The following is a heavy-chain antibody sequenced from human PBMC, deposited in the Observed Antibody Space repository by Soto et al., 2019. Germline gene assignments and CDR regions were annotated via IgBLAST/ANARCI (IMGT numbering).Heavy chain of an antibody. D-gene: IGHD4-4*01. Sequence: QVHLVQSGAEVKKPGSSVKVSCKASGDTFINSAFSWVRQAPGQGLEWMGGIIPISSTINYAQKFQGRVTIAADKSTRTAYMELSSLRSEDTAVYYCAKDVYSAYGMDVWGQGTTVTVSS. J-gene: IGHJ6*02. CDR1: GDTFINSA. CDR2: IIPISSTI. CDR3: AKDVYSAYGMDV. V-gene: IGHV1-69*14.